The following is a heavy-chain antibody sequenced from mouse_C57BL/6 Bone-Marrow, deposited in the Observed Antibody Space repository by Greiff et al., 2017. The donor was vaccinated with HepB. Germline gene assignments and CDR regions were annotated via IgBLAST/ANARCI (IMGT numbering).Heavy chain of an antibody. J-gene: IGHJ3*01. CDR2: INPSSGYT. CDR3: ARGTAWFAY. D-gene: IGHD3-3*01. CDR1: GYTFTSYW. V-gene: IGHV1-7*01. Sequence: QVQLQQSGAELAKPGASVKLSCKASGYTFTSYWMHWVKQRPGQGLEWIGYINPSSGYTKYNQKFKDTATLTADKSSSTAYMQLSSLTYEDSAVYYCARGTAWFAYWGQGTLVTVSA.